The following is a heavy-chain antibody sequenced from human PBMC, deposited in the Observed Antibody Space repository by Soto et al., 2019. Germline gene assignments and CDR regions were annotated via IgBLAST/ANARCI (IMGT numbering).Heavy chain of an antibody. D-gene: IGHD1-26*01. J-gene: IGHJ5*02. CDR3: ARGSKIGGSYSP. CDR1: GGSVSSGSYY. Sequence: PSETLSLTCTVSGGSVSSGSYYWSWIRQPPGKGLEWIGYIYYSGSTNYNPSLKSRVTISVDTSKNQFSLKLSSVTAADTAVYYCARGSKIGGSYSPWGQGTLVTVSS. CDR2: IYYSGST. V-gene: IGHV4-61*01.